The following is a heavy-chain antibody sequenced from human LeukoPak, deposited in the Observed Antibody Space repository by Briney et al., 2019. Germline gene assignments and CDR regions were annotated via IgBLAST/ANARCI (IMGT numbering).Heavy chain of an antibody. V-gene: IGHV4-34*01. CDR3: ARGGDIVVVPAATGPKGTFDY. Sequence: SETLSLTCAVYGGPFSGYYWSWIRQPLGKGLEWIGEINHSGSTNYNPSLKSRVTISVDTSKNQFSLKLSSATAADTAVYYCARGGDIVVVPAATGPKGTFDYWGQGTLVTVSS. J-gene: IGHJ4*02. CDR2: INHSGST. D-gene: IGHD2-2*01. CDR1: GGPFSGYY.